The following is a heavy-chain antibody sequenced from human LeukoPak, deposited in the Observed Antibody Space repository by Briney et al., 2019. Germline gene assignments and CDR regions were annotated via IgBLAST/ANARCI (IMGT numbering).Heavy chain of an antibody. V-gene: IGHV3-23*01. CDR3: AKIKVTTSGRGDY. CDR2: VSGTSDRT. J-gene: IGHJ4*02. Sequence: GGSLRLSCETSGFTFSNYGMTWVRQAPGKGLEWVSTVSGTSDRTYYADSVRGRFTISRDNSENTLYLQMNTLRAEDTAVYYCAKIKVTTSGRGDYWGQGTLVTVSS. CDR1: GFTFSNYG. D-gene: IGHD4-17*01.